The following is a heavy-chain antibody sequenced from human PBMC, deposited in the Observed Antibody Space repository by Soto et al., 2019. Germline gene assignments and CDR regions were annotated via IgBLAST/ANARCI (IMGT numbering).Heavy chain of an antibody. CDR2: ISSSGSTI. D-gene: IGHD2-8*01. Sequence: VQLVESGGGVVQPGRSLRLSCAASGFTFSSYEMNWVRQAPGKGLEWVSYISSSGSTIYYADSVKGRFTISRDNAKNSLYLQMNSLRAEDTAVYYCARDVSSIGFDYWGQGTLVTVSS. J-gene: IGHJ4*02. CDR1: GFTFSSYE. CDR3: ARDVSSIGFDY. V-gene: IGHV3-48*03.